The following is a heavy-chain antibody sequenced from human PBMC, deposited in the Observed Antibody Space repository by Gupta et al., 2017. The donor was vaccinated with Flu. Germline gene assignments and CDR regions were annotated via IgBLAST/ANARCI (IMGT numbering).Heavy chain of an antibody. Sequence: TFSSYSMNWVRQAPGKGLEWVSSISSSSSYIYYAVSVKGRFTIYRDNAKKSLYLHMKRPRAEDTAVYYWARAVSHEGNTDYWGQGTLVTVSS. CDR1: TFSSYS. CDR2: ISSSSSYI. D-gene: IGHD6-13*01. V-gene: IGHV3-21*01. CDR3: ARAVSHEGNTDY. J-gene: IGHJ4*02.